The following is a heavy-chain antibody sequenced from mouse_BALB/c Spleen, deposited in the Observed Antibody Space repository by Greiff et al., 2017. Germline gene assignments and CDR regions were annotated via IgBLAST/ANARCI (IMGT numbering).Heavy chain of an antibody. CDR3: ARAGDYDDFYAMDY. Sequence: EVKLVESGGGLVQPGGSRKLSCAASGFTFSSFGMHWVRQAPEKGLEWVAYISSGSSTIYYADTVKGRLTISRDNPKNTLFLQMTSLRSEDTAMYYCARAGDYDDFYAMDYWGQGTSVTVSS. J-gene: IGHJ4*01. D-gene: IGHD2-4*01. V-gene: IGHV5-17*02. CDR2: ISSGSSTI. CDR1: GFTFSSFG.